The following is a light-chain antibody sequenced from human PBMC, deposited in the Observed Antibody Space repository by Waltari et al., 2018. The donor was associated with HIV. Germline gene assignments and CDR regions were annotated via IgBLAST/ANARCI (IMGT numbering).Light chain of an antibody. CDR1: SSDVGGYNY. V-gene: IGLV2-14*03. J-gene: IGLJ3*02. CDR2: DVS. CDR3: SSYRSSSTWV. Sequence: QSALTQPASVSGSPGQSITISCTGTSSDVGGYNYVSWYQQHPGKAPKLIIYDVSNRPSGVSNRFSVSKSGNTASLTISGLQAEDEADYYCSSYRSSSTWVFGGGTKLTVL.